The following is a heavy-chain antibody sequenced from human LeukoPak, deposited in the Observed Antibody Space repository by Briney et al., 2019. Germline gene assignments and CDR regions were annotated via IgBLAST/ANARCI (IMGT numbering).Heavy chain of an antibody. D-gene: IGHD2-15*01. V-gene: IGHV1-69*13. CDR2: IIPIFGTA. J-gene: IGHJ6*02. Sequence: GASVNVSFKASGGTFSSYAISWVRQAPGQGLEWMGGIIPIFGTANYAQKFQGRVTITADESTSTAYMELSSLRSEDTAVYYCARDRVGCSGGSCYRRGIYYGMDVWGQGTTVTVSS. CDR3: ARDRVGCSGGSCYRRGIYYGMDV. CDR1: GGTFSSYA.